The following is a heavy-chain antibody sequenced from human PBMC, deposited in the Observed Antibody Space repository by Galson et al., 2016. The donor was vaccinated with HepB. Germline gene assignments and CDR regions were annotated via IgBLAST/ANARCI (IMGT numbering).Heavy chain of an antibody. CDR1: GFTFSTYW. J-gene: IGHJ4*02. Sequence: SLRLSCAASGFTFSTYWMSWVRQAPGKGLEWVANIKQDGTEKYYVDSVKGRFTISRDNAGDSLSLQMNSLRAEDTAVYYCASSQRGWSFDYWGQGTLVTVSS. CDR2: IKQDGTEK. CDR3: ASSQRGWSFDY. D-gene: IGHD6-19*01. V-gene: IGHV3-7*01.